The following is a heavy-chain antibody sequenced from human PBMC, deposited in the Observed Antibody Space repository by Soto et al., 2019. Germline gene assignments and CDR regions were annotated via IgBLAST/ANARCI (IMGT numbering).Heavy chain of an antibody. CDR2: MNPNIGNT. J-gene: IGHJ4*02. Sequence: GASVKVSCKASGYTFTSYDINWVRQATGQGLEWMGWMNPNIGNTGYAQKFQGRVTITRNNSTSTAYMELSSLRSEDTAVYYCARVEGPYRKAGTLDYWGQGTLVTVSS. CDR1: GYTFTSYD. CDR3: ARVEGPYRKAGTLDY. D-gene: IGHD6-13*01. V-gene: IGHV1-8*01.